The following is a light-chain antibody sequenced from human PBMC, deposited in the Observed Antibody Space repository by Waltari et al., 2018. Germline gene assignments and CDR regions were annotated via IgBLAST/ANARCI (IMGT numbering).Light chain of an antibody. J-gene: IGLJ1*01. Sequence: QSALTQPASVSGSPGQSIAISCAGTSRDVGAYNFVSWYQQPPGKAPKLMIYDVNERPSWVSDRFSGSKSGNTASLTISGLQAEDETDYYCSSFTTSGTYVFGTGTKVTVL. CDR3: SSFTTSGTYV. V-gene: IGLV2-14*03. CDR1: SRDVGAYNF. CDR2: DVN.